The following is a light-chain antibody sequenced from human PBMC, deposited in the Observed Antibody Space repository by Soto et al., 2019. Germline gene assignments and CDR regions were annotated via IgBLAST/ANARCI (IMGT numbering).Light chain of an antibody. CDR1: SSDVGGYNY. J-gene: IGLJ1*01. Sequence: SALTQPPSASGSPGQSVAISCTGTSSDVGGYNYVSWYRQHPGKAPKLMIYEVNKRPSGVPDRFSGSKSGSTASLTVSGLQAEDEADYYCSSYAGSSNVFGTGTKVTVL. V-gene: IGLV2-8*01. CDR3: SSYAGSSNV. CDR2: EVN.